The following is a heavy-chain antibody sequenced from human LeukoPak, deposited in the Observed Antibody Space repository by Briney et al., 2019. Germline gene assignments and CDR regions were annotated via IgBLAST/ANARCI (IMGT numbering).Heavy chain of an antibody. CDR1: GGSISSYY. CDR3: ANGPGAFDI. Sequence: SETLSLTCTASGGSISSYYWSWIRQPPGKGLEWIGYIYYSGSTYYNPSLKSRVTMSVDTSKNQFSLKLSSVTAVDTAVYYCANGPGAFDIWGQGTMVTVSS. V-gene: IGHV4-59*04. J-gene: IGHJ3*02. CDR2: IYYSGST.